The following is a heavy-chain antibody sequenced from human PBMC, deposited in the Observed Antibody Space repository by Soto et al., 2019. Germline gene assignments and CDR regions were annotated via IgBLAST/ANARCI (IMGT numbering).Heavy chain of an antibody. CDR2: IYYSGST. V-gene: IGHV4-39*01. J-gene: IGHJ6*02. CDR1: GGSISSSSYY. CDR3: ARRREWELYYYYYGMDV. D-gene: IGHD1-26*01. Sequence: ETLSLTCTVSGGSISSSSYYWGWIRQPPGKGLEWIGSIYYSGSTYYNPSLKSRVTISVDTSKNQFSLKLSSVTAADTAVYYCARRREWELYYYYYGMDVWGQGTTVTVSS.